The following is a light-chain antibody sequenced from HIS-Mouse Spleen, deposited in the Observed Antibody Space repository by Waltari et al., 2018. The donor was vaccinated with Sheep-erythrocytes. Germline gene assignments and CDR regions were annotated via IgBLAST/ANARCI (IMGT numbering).Light chain of an antibody. CDR1: SSDVGSYNL. CDR2: EGS. CDR3: SSYAGSNNWV. Sequence: QSALTQPASVSGSPGQSITISCTGTSSDVGSYNLVSWYQQHPGKAPNLMIYEGSKRPSGVSTRFSGSKSGNTASRTVSVLQAEDEADYYCSSYAGSNNWVFGGGTKLTVL. J-gene: IGLJ3*02. V-gene: IGLV2-14*02.